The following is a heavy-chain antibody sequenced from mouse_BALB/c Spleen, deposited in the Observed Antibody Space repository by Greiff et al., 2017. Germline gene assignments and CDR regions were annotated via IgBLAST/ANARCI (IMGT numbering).Heavy chain of an antibody. CDR3: VRHTTVVENYAMDY. CDR1: GFTFNTYA. J-gene: IGHJ4*01. V-gene: IGHV10-1*02. D-gene: IGHD1-1*01. Sequence: EVHLVESGGGLVQPKGSLKLSCAASGFTFNTYAMNWVRQAPGKGLEWVARIRSKSNNYATYYADSVKDRFTISRDDSQSMLYLQMNNLKTEDTAMYYCVRHTTVVENYAMDYWGQGTSVTVSS. CDR2: IRSKSNNYAT.